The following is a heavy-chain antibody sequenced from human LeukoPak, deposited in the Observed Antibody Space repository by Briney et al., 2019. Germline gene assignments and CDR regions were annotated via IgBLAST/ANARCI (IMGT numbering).Heavy chain of an antibody. CDR1: GCTFSSYA. J-gene: IGHJ4*02. CDR3: AREEDSSGFDY. Sequence: ASLKVSCKASGCTFSSYAISWVRQAPGQGLEWMGGIIPIFGTANYAQKFQGRVTITADESTSTAYMELSSLRSEDTAVYYCAREEDSSGFDYWGQGTLVTVSS. CDR2: IIPIFGTA. V-gene: IGHV1-69*01. D-gene: IGHD6-19*01.